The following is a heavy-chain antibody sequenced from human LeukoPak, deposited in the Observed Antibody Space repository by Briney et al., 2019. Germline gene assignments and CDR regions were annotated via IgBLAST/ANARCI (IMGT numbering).Heavy chain of an antibody. CDR3: ARGEATTGILLYYFDY. V-gene: IGHV3-30*19. Sequence: GGSLRLSCAASGFTFSSYGMHWVRQAPGKGLEWVAVILYDGSNKYYADSVKGRFTISRDNSKNTLYLQMNSLRAEDTAVYYCARGEATTGILLYYFDYWGQGTLVTVSS. D-gene: IGHD5-12*01. J-gene: IGHJ4*02. CDR1: GFTFSSYG. CDR2: ILYDGSNK.